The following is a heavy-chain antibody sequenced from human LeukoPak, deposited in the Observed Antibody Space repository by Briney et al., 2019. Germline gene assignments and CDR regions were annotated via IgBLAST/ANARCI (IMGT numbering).Heavy chain of an antibody. V-gene: IGHV3-7*01. Sequence: GGSLRLSCIFSGFTFSNYWMKWVRQAPGKGLEWVASINEDGSGKYSMDSVKDRVTISRDNAKNSLDLQINSLTVEDTAIYYCVRDDGDVWGKGTTVTVSS. CDR1: GFTFSNYW. CDR3: VRDDGDV. CDR2: INEDGSGK. J-gene: IGHJ6*04.